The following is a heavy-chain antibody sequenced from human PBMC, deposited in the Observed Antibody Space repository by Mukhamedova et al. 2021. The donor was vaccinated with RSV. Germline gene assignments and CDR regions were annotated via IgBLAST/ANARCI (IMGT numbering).Heavy chain of an antibody. Sequence: SRVTISVDTSKNQFSLKLSSVTAADTAVYYCARIQIFGEVNRGWRSGFDYWGQGTLVTVSS. D-gene: IGHD3-3*01. CDR3: ARIQIFGEVNRGWRSGFDY. V-gene: IGHV4-34*01. J-gene: IGHJ4*02.